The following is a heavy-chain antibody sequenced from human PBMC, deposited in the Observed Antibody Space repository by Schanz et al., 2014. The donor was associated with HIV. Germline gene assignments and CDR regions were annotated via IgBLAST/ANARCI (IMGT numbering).Heavy chain of an antibody. J-gene: IGHJ4*02. CDR1: GFTFGSYG. CDR3: ARVKGAVDY. CDR2: ISYHGSDK. V-gene: IGHV3-30*03. Sequence: HLVESGGGVVQPGRSLRLSCEGSGFTFGSYGMHWVRQAPGRGLEWVASISYHGSDKYYADSVKGRFTISRDNTKSSLYLQMNSLRAEDTAVYYCARVKGAVDYWGQGTLVTVSS.